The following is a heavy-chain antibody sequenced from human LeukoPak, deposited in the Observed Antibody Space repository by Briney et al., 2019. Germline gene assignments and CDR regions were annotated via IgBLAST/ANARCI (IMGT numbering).Heavy chain of an antibody. D-gene: IGHD3-16*01. CDR1: GFTFSSYS. Sequence: GGSLRLSCAAAGFTFSSYSMNWVRQAPGKGLEWVSSISSSSSYIYYADSVKGRFTISRDNAKNSLYLQMNSLRAEDTAVYYCARARGGYSFDYWGQGTLVTVSS. CDR3: ARARGGYSFDY. CDR2: ISSSSSYI. V-gene: IGHV3-21*01. J-gene: IGHJ4*02.